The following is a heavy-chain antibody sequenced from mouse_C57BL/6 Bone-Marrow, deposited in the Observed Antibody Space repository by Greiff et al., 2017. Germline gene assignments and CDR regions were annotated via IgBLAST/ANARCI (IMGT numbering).Heavy chain of an antibody. Sequence: EVKLVESGGDLVKPGGSLKLSCAASGFTFSSYGMSWVRQTPDKRLEWVATISSGGSYTYYPASVKGRFTISRDNAKNTLYLQMSSLKSEDTAMYYCARPEGFSTTVNGYFDVWGTGTTVTVSS. D-gene: IGHD1-1*01. J-gene: IGHJ1*03. CDR1: GFTFSSYG. CDR3: ARPEGFSTTVNGYFDV. V-gene: IGHV5-6*01. CDR2: ISSGGSYT.